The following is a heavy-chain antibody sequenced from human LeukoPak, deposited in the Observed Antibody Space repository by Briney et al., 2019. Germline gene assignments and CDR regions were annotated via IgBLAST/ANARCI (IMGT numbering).Heavy chain of an antibody. CDR3: ARGAHKRDDYGGFFDY. CDR1: GFTFSSYA. D-gene: IGHD4-23*01. V-gene: IGHV3-30*04. Sequence: GGSLRLSCEVSGFTFSSYAMHWVRQAPGKGLEWGAVISSVGSKKDYADSVKGRFTISRDNSKNTLYLQMNSLRAEDTAVYYCARGAHKRDDYGGFFDYWGQGTLVTVSS. CDR2: ISSVGSKK. J-gene: IGHJ4*02.